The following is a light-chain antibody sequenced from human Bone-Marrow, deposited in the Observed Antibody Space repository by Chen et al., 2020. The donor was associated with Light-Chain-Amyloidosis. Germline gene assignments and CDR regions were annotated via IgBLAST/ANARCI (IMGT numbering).Light chain of an antibody. Sequence: YVLTQPSSVSVAPGQTATIAWGGNTIGSTSVHCYQHTPGQAPLLVFYDYSDWPSGIPERLSGSNSGNTATLTISRVEAGDEADYYCQVWDRSSDRPVFGGGTKLTVL. V-gene: IGLV3-21*02. CDR1: TIGSTS. CDR3: QVWDRSSDRPV. CDR2: DYS. J-gene: IGLJ3*02.